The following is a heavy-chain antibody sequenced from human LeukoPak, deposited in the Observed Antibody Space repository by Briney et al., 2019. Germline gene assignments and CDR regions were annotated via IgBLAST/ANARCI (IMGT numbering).Heavy chain of an antibody. CDR1: GYTFTSYY. CDR2: INPSGGST. Sequence: GASVKVSCKASGYTFTSYYMHWVRQAPGQGLEWMGIINPSGGSTSYAQKFQGRVTMTRETSTSTVYMELSSLRSEDTAVYYCARGGEDIVVVPAAILDYWGQGTLVTVSS. D-gene: IGHD2-2*01. V-gene: IGHV1-46*01. CDR3: ARGGEDIVVVPAAILDY. J-gene: IGHJ4*02.